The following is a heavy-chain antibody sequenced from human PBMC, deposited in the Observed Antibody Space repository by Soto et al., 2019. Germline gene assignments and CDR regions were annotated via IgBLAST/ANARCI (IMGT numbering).Heavy chain of an antibody. Sequence: EVQLLESGGGLVQPGGSLRLSCAASGFILNPYAMTWVRQVPGKGLEWVSAIGGSGGNTYYAASVKGRFTISRDNYKDTVDLEMNRLRVDDTAVYFCARVASDYINSADHWGQGILVTVSS. CDR2: IGGSGGNT. V-gene: IGHV3-23*01. CDR1: GFILNPYA. D-gene: IGHD4-4*01. J-gene: IGHJ4*02. CDR3: ARVASDYINSADH.